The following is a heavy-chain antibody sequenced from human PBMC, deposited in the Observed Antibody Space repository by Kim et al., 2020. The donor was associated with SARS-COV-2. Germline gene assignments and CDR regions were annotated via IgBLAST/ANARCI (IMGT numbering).Heavy chain of an antibody. J-gene: IGHJ6*02. V-gene: IGHV3-48*02. CDR1: GFTFSSYS. D-gene: IGHD3-3*01. Sequence: GGSLRLSCAASGFTFSSYSMNWVRQAPGKGLEWVSYISSSSSTIYYADSVKGRFTISRDNAKNSLYLQMNSLRDEDTAVYYCARDVITIFGVVIKRIHYYYGMDVWGQGTTVTVSS. CDR3: ARDVITIFGVVIKRIHYYYGMDV. CDR2: ISSSSSTI.